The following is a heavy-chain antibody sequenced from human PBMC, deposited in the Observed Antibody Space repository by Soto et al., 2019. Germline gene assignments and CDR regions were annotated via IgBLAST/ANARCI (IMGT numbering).Heavy chain of an antibody. Sequence: QVQLVPSGAEVKKPRSSVKVSCKASGYTFINYYIHWVRQAPGHGLEWMATINPTGGSTNYAQKFQVRLTLTMDTSTTTVYMELSSLTSEDTAIYFSARHLAAGDVWGQGTLVTVSS. CDR2: INPTGGST. J-gene: IGHJ4*02. CDR1: GYTFINYY. CDR3: ARHLAAGDV. V-gene: IGHV1-46*01. D-gene: IGHD2-8*02.